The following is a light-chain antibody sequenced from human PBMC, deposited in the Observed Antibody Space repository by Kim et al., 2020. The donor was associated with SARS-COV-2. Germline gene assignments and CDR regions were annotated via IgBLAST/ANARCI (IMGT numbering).Light chain of an antibody. J-gene: IGKJ1*01. V-gene: IGKV1-39*01. CDR2: AAS. CDR1: QSISSY. CDR3: QQNYSTST. Sequence: DIQMTQSPSSLSASLGDRVTITCRASQSISSYLNWYQQKPGKAPKLLIYAASSLQSGVPSRFSGSGSGTDFTLTISSLQPEDFATYYCQQNYSTSTFGQGTKVDIK.